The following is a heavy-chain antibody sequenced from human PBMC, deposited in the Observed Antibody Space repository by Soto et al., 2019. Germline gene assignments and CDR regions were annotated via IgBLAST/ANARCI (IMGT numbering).Heavy chain of an antibody. Sequence: HEHLVQSGAEVKRPGASLKVSCKASGYSFTGYYIHWVRQAPGQGLEWMGWINPDSGATNYAQNFQGRGTLTSDTSISTAPMDLTSLTSDDPAVYYCARGDYGTGGYPFPYFDYWGQGTLVIVSS. CDR2: INPDSGAT. CDR3: ARGDYGTGGYPFPYFDY. J-gene: IGHJ4*02. D-gene: IGHD2-8*02. CDR1: GYSFTGYY. V-gene: IGHV1-2*02.